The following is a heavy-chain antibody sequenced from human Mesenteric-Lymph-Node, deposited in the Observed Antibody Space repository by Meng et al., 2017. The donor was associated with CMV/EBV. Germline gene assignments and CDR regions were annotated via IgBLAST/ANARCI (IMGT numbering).Heavy chain of an antibody. Sequence: GESLKISCAASGFTFSSYAMSWVRQAPGKGLEWVSAIGGSGGSAYYADSVKGRFTISRDSAKNSLYLQMNSLKTEDTAVYYCAKLNGGYGDYADPWGQGTLVTVSS. V-gene: IGHV3-23*01. CDR2: IGGSGGSA. D-gene: IGHD4-17*01. CDR1: GFTFSSYA. J-gene: IGHJ5*02. CDR3: AKLNGGYGDYADP.